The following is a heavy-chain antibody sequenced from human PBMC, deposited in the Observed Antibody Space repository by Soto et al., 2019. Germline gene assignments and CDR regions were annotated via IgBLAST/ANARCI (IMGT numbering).Heavy chain of an antibody. CDR2: INPNSGGT. V-gene: IGHV1-2*06. CDR3: ATNSGSYLNELDY. CDR1: GYIFTDYY. D-gene: IGHD1-26*01. J-gene: IGHJ4*02. Sequence: ASVKVSCKASGYIFTDYYMHWVRQAPGQELGWMGRINPNSGGTNYAQKFQGRVTMTRDTSISTAYTELSSLRSEDTATYYCATNSGSYLNELDYGGRGTLVPVSS.